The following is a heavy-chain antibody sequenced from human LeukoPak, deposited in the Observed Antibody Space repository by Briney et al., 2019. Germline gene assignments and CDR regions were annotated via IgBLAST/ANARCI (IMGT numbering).Heavy chain of an antibody. D-gene: IGHD3-16*01. J-gene: IGHJ3*01. CDR3: ARDQVGEQHMGHDDSFDV. V-gene: IGHV3-66*01. CDR1: GFTFSNYA. CDR2: IYSGGET. Sequence: GGSLRLSCAASGFTFSNYAMSWVRQAPGEGLEWVSIIYSGGETYYSDPVKGRFTISRDNSKNTPYLQMHSLIAEDTAVYYCARDQVGEQHMGHDDSFDVXXX.